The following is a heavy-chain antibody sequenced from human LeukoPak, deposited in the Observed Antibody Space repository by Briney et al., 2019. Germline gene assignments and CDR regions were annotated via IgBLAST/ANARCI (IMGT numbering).Heavy chain of an antibody. V-gene: IGHV3-23*01. D-gene: IGHD1-1*01. J-gene: IGHJ4*02. CDR2: ISGGGDIT. CDR3: AKDFVRYNIQFDY. Sequence: GGSLRLSCAASGFNFANHAMSWVRQTPGKGLEWVSAISGGGDITYYADSVRGRFTISRDNSKNTLYLQMNSLRAEDTALYYCAKDFVRYNIQFDYWGQGALVTVSS. CDR1: GFNFANHA.